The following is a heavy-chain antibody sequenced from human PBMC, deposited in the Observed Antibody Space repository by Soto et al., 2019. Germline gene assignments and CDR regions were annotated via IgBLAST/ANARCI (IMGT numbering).Heavy chain of an antibody. V-gene: IGHV3-23*01. CDR3: AKDNKGGYYDELSGGDAFDI. J-gene: IGHJ3*02. CDR2: ISGSGGST. D-gene: IGHD3-22*01. Sequence: GGSLRLSCAASGFTFSSYAMSWVRQAPGKGLEWVSAISGSGGSTYYADSVKGRFTISRDNSKNTLYLQMNSLRAEDTAVYYCAKDNKGGYYDELSGGDAFDIWGQGTMVTVSS. CDR1: GFTFSSYA.